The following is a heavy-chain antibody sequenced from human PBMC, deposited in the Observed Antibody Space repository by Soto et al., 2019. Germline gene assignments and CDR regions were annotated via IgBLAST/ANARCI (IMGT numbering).Heavy chain of an antibody. CDR2: IYWDDDK. CDR3: AHRLEIAVTGTLDY. Sequence: SGPTLVNPTQTLTLTCTFSGFSLTTSGVGVGWIRRPPGKALEWLALIYWDDDKRYSPSLKSRLTITKDTSKNQVVLTMTNMDPVDTATYYCAHRLEIAVTGTLDYWGQGTLVTGSS. V-gene: IGHV2-5*02. D-gene: IGHD1-1*01. CDR1: GFSLTTSGVG. J-gene: IGHJ4*02.